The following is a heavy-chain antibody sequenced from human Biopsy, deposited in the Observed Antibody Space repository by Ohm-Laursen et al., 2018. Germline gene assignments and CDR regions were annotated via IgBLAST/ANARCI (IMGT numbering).Heavy chain of an antibody. CDR1: ACSISSDY. D-gene: IGHD2/OR15-2a*01. CDR2: IYYSGRT. J-gene: IGHJ6*02. V-gene: IGHV4-59*13. CDR3: ARATNSTGWPYYYFYGMDV. Sequence: TLSLTCTVSACSISSDYWSWIRQTPGKGLVWIGYIYYSGRTNSNPSLKSRVTISVDTSKNQFSLRLNSVTAADTAVYYCARATNSTGWPYYYFYGMDVWGQGTTVTVSS.